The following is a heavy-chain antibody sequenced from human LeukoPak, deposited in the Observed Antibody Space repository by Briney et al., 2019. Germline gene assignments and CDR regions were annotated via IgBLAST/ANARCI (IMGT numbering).Heavy chain of an antibody. CDR2: ISYDGSNE. V-gene: IGHV3-30*03. CDR1: GFTFSDYY. Sequence: GGSLRLSCAASGFTFSDYYMSWIRQAPGKGLEWVAVISYDGSNEYYADSVKGRFTISRDNSKNTLSLQMNTLRPEDTAVYYCARPIDNGSGSYYFDYWGQGTLVTVSS. D-gene: IGHD3-10*01. J-gene: IGHJ4*02. CDR3: ARPIDNGSGSYYFDY.